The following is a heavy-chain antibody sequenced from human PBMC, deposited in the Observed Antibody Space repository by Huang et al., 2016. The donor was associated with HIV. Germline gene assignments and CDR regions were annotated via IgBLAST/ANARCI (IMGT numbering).Heavy chain of an antibody. CDR2: ITGRGSRS. D-gene: IGHD6-13*01. J-gene: IGHJ4*02. CDR1: GFTFSSYA. V-gene: IGHV3-23*01. Sequence: EVQLLESGGGLVQPGGSLRLSCAASGFTFSSYAMSWVRQAPGEGLEVGASITGRGSRSYYADSVKGRFTISRDNAKNTLYLQMNSLRAEDTAIYYCAKADSGAAAGSLVDYWGQGTLVTVSS. CDR3: AKADSGAAAGSLVDY.